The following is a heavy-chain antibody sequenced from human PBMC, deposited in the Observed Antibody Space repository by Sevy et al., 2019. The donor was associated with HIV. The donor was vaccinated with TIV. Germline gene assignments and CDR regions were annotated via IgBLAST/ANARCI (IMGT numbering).Heavy chain of an antibody. Sequence: GGSLRLSCTASGFTFNRYWMSWVRQTPGKELEWVANVKQDGSEQHYVNSLKGRFTISRDNAKNSLYLQMNSLRAEDTAVYYCASLREKKLVIIPSFAFDMWGQGTLVTVSS. CDR3: ASLREKKLVIIPSFAFDM. V-gene: IGHV3-7*01. CDR1: GFTFNRYW. CDR2: VKQDGSEQ. D-gene: IGHD3-3*01. J-gene: IGHJ3*02.